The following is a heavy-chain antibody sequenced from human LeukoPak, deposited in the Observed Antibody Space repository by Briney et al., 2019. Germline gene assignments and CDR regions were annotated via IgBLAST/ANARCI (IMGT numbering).Heavy chain of an antibody. CDR1: GGSISSSSYY. J-gene: IGHJ4*02. Sequence: PSETLSLTCTVSGGSISSSSYYWGWIRQTPGKGLECIRYIYYSGSTNYNPSLKSRVTISVDTSKNQFSLKLSSVTAADTAVYFCARHGASGSYLYYFDYWGQGTLVTVSS. CDR2: IYYSGST. V-gene: IGHV4-61*05. CDR3: ARHGASGSYLYYFDY. D-gene: IGHD1-26*01.